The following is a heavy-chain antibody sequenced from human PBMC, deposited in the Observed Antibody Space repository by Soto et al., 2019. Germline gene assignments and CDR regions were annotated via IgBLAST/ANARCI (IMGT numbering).Heavy chain of an antibody. V-gene: IGHV1-69*02. CDR2: IIPILGIA. Sequence: QVQLVQSGAEVKKPGSSVKVSCKASGGTFSSYTISWVRQAPGQGLEWMGRIIPILGIANYAQKFQGRVTITADKSTSTAYMELSSLRSEDTAVYYCARDGSDSSGGSDNWFDPWGQGTLVTVSS. CDR1: GGTFSSYT. D-gene: IGHD1-26*01. CDR3: ARDGSDSSGGSDNWFDP. J-gene: IGHJ5*02.